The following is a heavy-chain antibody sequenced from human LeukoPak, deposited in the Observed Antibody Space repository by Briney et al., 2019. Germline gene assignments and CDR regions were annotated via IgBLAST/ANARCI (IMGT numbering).Heavy chain of an antibody. CDR2: IRSKVNNYAT. J-gene: IGHJ5*02. D-gene: IGHD6-19*01. CDR3: SSRAVVGTA. CDR1: GFTFSASA. V-gene: IGHV3-73*01. Sequence: GGSLRLSCTATGFTFSASAMHWVRQASGKGLEWVGRIRSKVNNYATAYGASVKGRFTISRDDSRNTTYLQMNSLKSEDTAVYYCSSRAVVGTAWGQGTLVTVSS.